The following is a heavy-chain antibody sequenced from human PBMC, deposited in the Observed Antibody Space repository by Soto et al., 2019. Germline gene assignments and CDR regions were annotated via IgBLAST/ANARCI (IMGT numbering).Heavy chain of an antibody. CDR2: ISAYNGNT. D-gene: IGHD6-13*01. V-gene: IGHV1-18*01. Sequence: ASVKVSCKASGYTFTSYGISWVRQAPGQGLEWMGWISAYNGNTNYAQKLQGRVTMTTDTSTSTAYMELRSLRSDDTAVYYCARDRYSSSLAMVNFDYWGQGTLVTVS. J-gene: IGHJ4*02. CDR3: ARDRYSSSLAMVNFDY. CDR1: GYTFTSYG.